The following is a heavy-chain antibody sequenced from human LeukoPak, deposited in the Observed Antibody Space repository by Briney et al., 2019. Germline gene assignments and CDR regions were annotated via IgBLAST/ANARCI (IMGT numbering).Heavy chain of an antibody. J-gene: IGHJ6*03. CDR3: ARLGRLLWFGGFDYMDV. CDR1: GFTFSSYW. D-gene: IGHD3-10*01. V-gene: IGHV3-7*01. CDR2: IKQDGSEK. Sequence: GGSLRLSCAASGFTFSSYWMSWVRQAPGKGLEWVANIKQDGSEKYYVDSVKGRFTISRDNAKNSLYLQMNSLRAEDTAVYYCARLGRLLWFGGFDYMDVWGKGTTVTVSS.